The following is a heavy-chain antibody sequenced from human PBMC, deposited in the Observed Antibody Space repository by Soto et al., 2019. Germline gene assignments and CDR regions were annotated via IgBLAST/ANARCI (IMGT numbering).Heavy chain of an antibody. Sequence: PGESLKISCKGSGYSFTSYWIGWVRQMPGKGLEWMGIIYPGDSDTRYSPSFQGQVTISADKSISTAYLQWSSLKASDTAMYYCARTYYDDSSGYAYNWFDPWGQGTLVNVSS. D-gene: IGHD3-22*01. V-gene: IGHV5-51*01. CDR2: IYPGDSDT. J-gene: IGHJ5*02. CDR3: ARTYYDDSSGYAYNWFDP. CDR1: GYSFTSYW.